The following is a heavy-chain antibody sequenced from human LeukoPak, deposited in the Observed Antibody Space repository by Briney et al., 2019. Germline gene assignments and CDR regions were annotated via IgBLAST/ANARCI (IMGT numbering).Heavy chain of an antibody. J-gene: IGHJ4*02. CDR1: GXTSSSYS. CDR2: ISPTISSSI. D-gene: IGHD6-13*01. Sequence: PGGSLRLSCAASGXTSSSYSMNWVRQAPGKGREWVSYISPTISSSIYYADSVKGRFTISRDNAKNSLFLQMNSLRDEDTAVYYCARAAYNSSPDYWGQGTLVTVSS. CDR3: ARAAYNSSPDY. V-gene: IGHV3-48*02.